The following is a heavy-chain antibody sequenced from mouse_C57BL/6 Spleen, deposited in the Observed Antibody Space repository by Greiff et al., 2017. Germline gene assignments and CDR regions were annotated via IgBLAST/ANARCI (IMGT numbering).Heavy chain of an antibody. CDR2: INPSNGGT. D-gene: IGHD2-2*01. CDR3: ARGNGYYWYFDV. Sequence: QVQLQQPGTELVKPGASVKLSCKASGYTFTSYWMHWVKQRPGQGLEWIGNINPSNGGTNYTEKFKSKATLTVDKSSSTAYMQLSSLTSEDAAVYYCARGNGYYWYFDVWGKGTTVTVSS. CDR1: GYTFTSYW. V-gene: IGHV1-53*01. J-gene: IGHJ1*03.